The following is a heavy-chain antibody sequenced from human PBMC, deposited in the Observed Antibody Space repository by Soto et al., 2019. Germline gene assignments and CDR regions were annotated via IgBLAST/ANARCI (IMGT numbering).Heavy chain of an antibody. CDR1: GYTFTSYD. CDR3: AIENTAAAENFVWLDP. Sequence: GASVKVSCKASGYTFTSYDMHWVRQAPGQVLEWMGIINPSGGSTRYAQKFQGRVTMNRDTSTRTVYMELSSLRSEDTAVYYCAIENTAAAENFVWLDPWRQRTQVTVSS. J-gene: IGHJ5*02. V-gene: IGHV1-46*03. D-gene: IGHD5-18*01. CDR2: INPSGGST.